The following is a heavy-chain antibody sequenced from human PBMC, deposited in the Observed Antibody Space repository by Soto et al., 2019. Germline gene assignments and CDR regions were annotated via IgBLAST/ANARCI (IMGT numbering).Heavy chain of an antibody. CDR3: ARLSLDVVRGVIRRPHVDPFDY. J-gene: IGHJ4*02. V-gene: IGHV1-69*01. D-gene: IGHD3-10*01. Sequence: QVQLVQSGAEVKKPGSSVKVSCKASGGTFSSYAISWVRQAPGQGLEWMGGIIPIFGTANYAQKFQGRVTITADESTSTADMELSSLRSEDTAVYYCARLSLDVVRGVIRRPHVDPFDYWGQGTLVTVSS. CDR2: IIPIFGTA. CDR1: GGTFSSYA.